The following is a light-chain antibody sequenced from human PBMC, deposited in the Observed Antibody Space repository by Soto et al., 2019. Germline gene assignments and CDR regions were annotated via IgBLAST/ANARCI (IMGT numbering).Light chain of an antibody. CDR3: QQTKGFPLT. Sequence: DIQMTQPPSSLSASVGARVTITCRASQDISKNLAWYQQIPGKAPKLLIFAASTLQSGVPSRFSASGSGTYFILTVGGLQPEDAATYYCQQTKGFPLTFGVGTKVEIK. CDR1: QDISKN. V-gene: IGKV1-12*01. J-gene: IGKJ4*01. CDR2: AAS.